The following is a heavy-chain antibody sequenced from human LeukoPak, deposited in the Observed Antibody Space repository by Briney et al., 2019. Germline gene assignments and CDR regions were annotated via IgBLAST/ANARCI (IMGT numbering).Heavy chain of an antibody. Sequence: PGGSLRLSCAASGFTFSSYAMSWVRQAPGKGLEWVSTISGSGGSSYYADSVKGRFTISRDNSKNTLYLQMNSLRAEDTAVYYCAKAPGXXXXVFDYWGQGXLVTVS. J-gene: IGHJ4*02. CDR1: GFTFSSYA. CDR3: AKAPGXXXXVFDY. V-gene: IGHV3-23*01. CDR2: ISGSGGSS.